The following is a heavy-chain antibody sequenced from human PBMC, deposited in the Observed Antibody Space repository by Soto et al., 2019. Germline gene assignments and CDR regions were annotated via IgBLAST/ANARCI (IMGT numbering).Heavy chain of an antibody. V-gene: IGHV1-18*01. Sequence: QVQLVQSGAEVKKPGASVKVSCKASGYTFTSFGISWVRQAPGQGLEWMGWISTKNGDTNYAQKLQGRVIMTTDTPTSTAYMELRSLSSDDTAVYYCATVHDFRSGYPLDYWGQGTPVTVSS. CDR1: GYTFTSFG. J-gene: IGHJ4*02. CDR3: ATVHDFRSGYPLDY. D-gene: IGHD3-3*01. CDR2: ISTKNGDT.